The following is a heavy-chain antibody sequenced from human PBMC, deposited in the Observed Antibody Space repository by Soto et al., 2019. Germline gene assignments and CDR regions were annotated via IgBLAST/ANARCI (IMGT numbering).Heavy chain of an antibody. CDR2: INPSGGST. CDR3: ARDDSADDPYNWFDP. J-gene: IGHJ5*02. V-gene: IGHV1-46*03. D-gene: IGHD3-22*01. CDR1: GYTFTSYY. Sequence: ASVKVSCKASGYTFTSYYMHWVRQAPGQGLEWMGIINPSGGSTSYAQKFQGRVTMTRDTSTSTVYMELSSLRSEDTAVYYCARDDSADDPYNWFDPWGQGTLVTVSS.